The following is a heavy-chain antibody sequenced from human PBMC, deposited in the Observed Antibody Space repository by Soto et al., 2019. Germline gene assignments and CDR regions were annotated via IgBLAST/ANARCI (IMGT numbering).Heavy chain of an antibody. CDR1: GYTFTSYA. J-gene: IGHJ3*02. CDR2: INAGNGNT. D-gene: IGHD3-10*01. Sequence: ASVKVSCKASGYTFTSYAMHWVRQAPGQRLEWMGWINAGNGNTKYSQKFQGRVTITRDTSASTAYMELSSLRSEDTAVYYCARGDYGSESYYPPHAFDIWGQGTMVTVSS. CDR3: ARGDYGSESYYPPHAFDI. V-gene: IGHV1-3*01.